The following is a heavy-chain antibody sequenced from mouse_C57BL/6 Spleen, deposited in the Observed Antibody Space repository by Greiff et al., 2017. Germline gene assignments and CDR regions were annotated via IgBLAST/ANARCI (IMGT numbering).Heavy chain of an antibody. CDR2: INPDTGGT. CDR1: GYTFTDYE. J-gene: IGHJ1*03. D-gene: IGHD1-1*02. V-gene: IGHV1-15*01. Sequence: QVNVKQSGAELVRPGASVTLSCKASGYTFTDYEMHWVKQTPVHGLEWIGAINPDTGGTAYNQKFKGKAILTVDKSSSTAYMELRSLTSEDSAVYYCTRSCYGGPSWYFDVWGTGTTVTVSS. CDR3: TRSCYGGPSWYFDV.